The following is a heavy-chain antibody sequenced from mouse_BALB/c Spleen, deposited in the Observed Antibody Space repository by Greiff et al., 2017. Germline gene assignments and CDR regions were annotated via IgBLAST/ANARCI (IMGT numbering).Heavy chain of an antibody. CDR1: GFTFTDYY. V-gene: IGHV7-3*02. J-gene: IGHJ2*01. Sequence: EVKLVESGGGLVQPGGSLRLSCATSGFTFTDYYMSWVRQPPGKALEWLGFIRNKANGYTTEYSASVKGRFTISRDNSQSILYLQMNTLRAEDSATYYCARATYYFAYWGQGTTLTVSA. CDR3: ARATYYFAY. CDR2: IRNKANGYTT.